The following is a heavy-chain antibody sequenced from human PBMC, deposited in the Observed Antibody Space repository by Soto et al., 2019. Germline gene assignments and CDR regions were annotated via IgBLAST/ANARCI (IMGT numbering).Heavy chain of an antibody. Sequence: GGSLRLSCAASGFTFSSYVMHWVRQAPGKGLEWVAVISYDGSNKYYADSVKGRFTISRDNSKNTLYLQMNSLRAEDTAVYYCARDWYYYDSSGRMDVWGQGTTVTVS. V-gene: IGHV3-30-3*01. J-gene: IGHJ6*02. D-gene: IGHD3-22*01. CDR3: ARDWYYYDSSGRMDV. CDR1: GFTFSSYV. CDR2: ISYDGSNK.